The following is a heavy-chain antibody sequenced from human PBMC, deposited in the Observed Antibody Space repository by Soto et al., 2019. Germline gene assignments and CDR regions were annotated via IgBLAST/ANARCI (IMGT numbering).Heavy chain of an antibody. Sequence: GGSLRLSCAASGCTVSSNYMSWVRQAPGKGLEWVAVIYSGGSTYYADSVKGRFTISRDNSKNTLYLQMNSLRAEDTAVYYCARDWADCSGGSCYSQLAFDIWGQGTMVTVSS. J-gene: IGHJ3*02. D-gene: IGHD2-15*01. V-gene: IGHV3-66*01. CDR1: GCTVSSNY. CDR3: ARDWADCSGGSCYSQLAFDI. CDR2: IYSGGST.